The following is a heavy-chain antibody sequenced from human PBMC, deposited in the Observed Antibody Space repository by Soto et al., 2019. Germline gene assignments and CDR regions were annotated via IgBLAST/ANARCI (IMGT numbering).Heavy chain of an antibody. CDR3: ARRQGSPYQLLGYYFDY. CDR2: IYPGDSDT. Sequence: GESLKISCKGSGYSFTSYWIGWVRQMPGKGLEWMGIIYPGDSDTRYSPSFQGQVTISADKSISTAYLQWSSLKASDTAMYYCARRQGSPYQLLGYYFDYWGQGTLVTVSS. V-gene: IGHV5-51*01. J-gene: IGHJ4*02. CDR1: GYSFTSYW. D-gene: IGHD2-2*01.